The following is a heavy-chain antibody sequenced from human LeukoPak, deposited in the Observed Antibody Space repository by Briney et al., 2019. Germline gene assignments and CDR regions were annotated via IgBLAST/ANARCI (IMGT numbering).Heavy chain of an antibody. J-gene: IGHJ4*02. CDR3: AKLGAMAEEFDY. V-gene: IGHV3-23*01. CDR1: GFTFSTYA. CDR2: ISGSGGST. D-gene: IGHD5-18*01. Sequence: GESLRLSCAASGFTFSTYAMHWVRQAPGKGLEWVSAISGSGGSTYYADSVKGRFTISRDNSKNTLYLQMNSLRAEDTAVYYCAKLGAMAEEFDYWGQGTLVTVSS.